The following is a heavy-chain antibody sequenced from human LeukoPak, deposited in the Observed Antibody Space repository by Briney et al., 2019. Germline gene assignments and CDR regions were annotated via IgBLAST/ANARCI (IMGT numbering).Heavy chain of an antibody. D-gene: IGHD6-19*01. CDR2: LYGGGTT. Sequence: GGSLRLSCAVFGVTVSSNYMSWVRQAPGKGLEWVSVLYGGGTTYYADSVKGRFTISRDTPKNTLYLQMNSLRVEDTAVYYCASWPVGWYGEDSWGQGTLVTVSS. V-gene: IGHV3-53*01. CDR1: GVTVSSNY. J-gene: IGHJ4*02. CDR3: ASWPVGWYGEDS.